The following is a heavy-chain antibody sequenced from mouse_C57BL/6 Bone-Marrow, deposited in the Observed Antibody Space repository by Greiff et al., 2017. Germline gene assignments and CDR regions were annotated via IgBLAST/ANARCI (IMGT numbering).Heavy chain of an antibody. CDR2: IDPANGNT. J-gene: IGHJ3*01. V-gene: IGHV14-3*01. D-gene: IGHD1-1*01. Sequence: VQLKQSVAELVRPGASVKLSCTASGFNIKNTYMHWVKQRPEQGLEWIGRIDPANGNTKYAPKFQGKATITADTSSHTAYLQLSSLTSEDTAIYYCANPPDYDGSSQFAYWGQGTLVTVS. CDR1: GFNIKNTY. CDR3: ANPPDYDGSSQFAY.